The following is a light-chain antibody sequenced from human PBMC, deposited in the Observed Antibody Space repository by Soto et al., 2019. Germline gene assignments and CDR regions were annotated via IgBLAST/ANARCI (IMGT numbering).Light chain of an antibody. CDR3: HQYGSTRST. Sequence: IVWTQSPGTLSLSPGERATLSCRASQSVSSSYLAWYKQKPGQAPRHLIYGASSRATGIPDRFSGSGSGTDFTLTISRLEPEDFAVYYCHQYGSTRSTFGQGTGPEIK. J-gene: IGKJ5*01. CDR2: GAS. CDR1: QSVSSSY. V-gene: IGKV3-20*01.